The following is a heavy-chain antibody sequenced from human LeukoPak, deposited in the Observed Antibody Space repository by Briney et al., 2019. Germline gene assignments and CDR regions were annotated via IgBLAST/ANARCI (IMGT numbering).Heavy chain of an antibody. CDR3: ARFSDFWSGYYRYDAFDI. J-gene: IGHJ3*02. Sequence: PSETLSLTCNVSGGSISSWLWNWIRQPPGKGLEWIGYIYHSGTTKYNPSLKSRVTISIDTSKNQFSLRLSSVTAADTAVYYCARFSDFWSGYYRYDAFDIWGQGTTVTVSS. CDR2: IYHSGTT. D-gene: IGHD3-3*01. CDR1: GGSISSWL. V-gene: IGHV4-59*01.